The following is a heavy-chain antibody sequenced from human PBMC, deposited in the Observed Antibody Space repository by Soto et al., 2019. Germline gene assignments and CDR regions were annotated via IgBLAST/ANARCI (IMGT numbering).Heavy chain of an antibody. CDR2: ISYDGSNK. J-gene: IGHJ3*02. V-gene: IGHV3-30*18. Sequence: GGSLRLSCAASGFTFSSYGMHWVRQAPGKGLEWVAVISYDGSNKYYADSVKARFTISRDDSKNTLYLQMNSLRAEDTAVYYCAKEGYNWNYADAFDIWGQGTMVTVSS. CDR1: GFTFSSYG. CDR3: AKEGYNWNYADAFDI. D-gene: IGHD1-7*01.